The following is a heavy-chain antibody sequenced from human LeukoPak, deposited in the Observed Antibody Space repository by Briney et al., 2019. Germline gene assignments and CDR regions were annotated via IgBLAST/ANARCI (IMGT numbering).Heavy chain of an antibody. V-gene: IGHV3-66*01. D-gene: IGHD3-22*01. CDR2: IYSGGST. Sequence: PGGSLRLSCAASGFTVSSNYMSWVRQAPGKGLEWVSVIYSGGSTYYADSVKGRFTVSRDNSKNTLYLQMNSLRAEDTAVYYCARAPFTYDSSGDTSDIWGQGTMVTVSS. CDR3: ARAPFTYDSSGDTSDI. J-gene: IGHJ3*02. CDR1: GFTVSSNY.